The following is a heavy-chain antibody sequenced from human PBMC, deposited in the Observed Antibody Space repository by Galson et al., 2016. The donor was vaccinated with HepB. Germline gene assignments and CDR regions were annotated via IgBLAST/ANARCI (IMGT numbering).Heavy chain of an antibody. Sequence: TLSLTCTVSGGSISSGTYYWSWIRQHPGKGLEWIGYIHDSGSTYYNPSLKSRVTISVDTSKNQFSLKLSSVTAADTAVYYCARGGDSRGYYLWLDYWGQGTLVTVSS. CDR3: ARGGDSRGYYLWLDY. CDR2: IHDSGST. J-gene: IGHJ4*02. V-gene: IGHV4-31*03. D-gene: IGHD3-22*01. CDR1: GGSISSGTYY.